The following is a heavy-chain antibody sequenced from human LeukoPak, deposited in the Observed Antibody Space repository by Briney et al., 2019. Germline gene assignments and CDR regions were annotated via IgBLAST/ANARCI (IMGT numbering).Heavy chain of an antibody. V-gene: IGHV4-39*01. Sequence: PSETLSLTCTVCGGSISSSSYYWGWIRQPPGKGLEWIGSIYYSGSTYYNPSLKSRVTISVDTSKNQFSLKLSSVTAADTAVYYCARHSGSYYYFDYWGQGTLVTVSS. D-gene: IGHD1-26*01. CDR1: GGSISSSSYY. CDR3: ARHSGSYYYFDY. J-gene: IGHJ4*02. CDR2: IYYSGST.